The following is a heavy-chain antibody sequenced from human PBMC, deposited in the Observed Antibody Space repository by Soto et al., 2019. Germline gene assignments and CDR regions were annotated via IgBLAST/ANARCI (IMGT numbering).Heavy chain of an antibody. CDR3: ARQVKVRGERGPRGSHYYYYGMDV. CDR2: IYYSGST. V-gene: IGHV4-59*08. Sequence: SETLSLTCTVSGGSISSYYWSWIRQPPGKGLEWIGYIYYSGSTNYNPSLKSRVTISVDTSKNQFSLKLSSVTAADTAVYYCARQVKVRGERGPRGSHYYYYGMDVWGQGTTVTVSS. CDR1: GGSISSYY. D-gene: IGHD3-10*01. J-gene: IGHJ6*02.